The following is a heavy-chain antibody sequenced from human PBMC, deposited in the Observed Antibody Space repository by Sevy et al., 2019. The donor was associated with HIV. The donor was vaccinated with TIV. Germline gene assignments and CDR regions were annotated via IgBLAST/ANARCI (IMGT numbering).Heavy chain of an antibody. CDR1: GFTFSSYA. CDR2: ISYDGSNK. D-gene: IGHD6-6*01. J-gene: IGHJ4*02. V-gene: IGHV3-30-3*01. Sequence: GGSLRLSCAASGFTFSSYAMHWVRQAPGKGLEWVAVISYDGSNKYYADSVKGRFTISRDNSKNTLYLQMNSLRAEDTAVYYCARDSSVAARSDYWGQRTLVTVSS. CDR3: ARDSSVAARSDY.